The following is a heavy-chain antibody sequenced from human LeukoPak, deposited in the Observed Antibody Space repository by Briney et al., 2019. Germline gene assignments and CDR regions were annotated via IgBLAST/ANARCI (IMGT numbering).Heavy chain of an antibody. V-gene: IGHV3-23*01. J-gene: IGHJ3*01. CDR1: GFTISSYV. D-gene: IGHD7-27*01. CDR2: ISDSGGNT. CDR3: AKELSATPRAAVQTGDAFDV. Sequence: PGGSLRLPCAASGFTISSYVMSWVRQAPGKGLEWVSSISDSGGNTYYADSVKGRFTISRDNSKNTLYLQMNSLRVEDTAIYYCAKELSATPRAAVQTGDAFDVWGQGTMVTVSS.